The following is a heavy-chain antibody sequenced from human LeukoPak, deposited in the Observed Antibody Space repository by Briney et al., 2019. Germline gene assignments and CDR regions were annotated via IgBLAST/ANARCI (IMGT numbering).Heavy chain of an antibody. J-gene: IGHJ4*02. CDR2: IYNGGTT. CDR1: GGSISTYY. CDR3: AKVVRAWYVIDS. Sequence: SETLSLTCTVSGGSISTYYWTWIRQPPGKGLEWIGYIYNGGTTNYNPSLKNRATISIDTSKNQFSLNLRSVTPADTAVYYCAKVVRAWYVIDSWGQGTLVTVSS. D-gene: IGHD6-19*01. V-gene: IGHV4-59*01.